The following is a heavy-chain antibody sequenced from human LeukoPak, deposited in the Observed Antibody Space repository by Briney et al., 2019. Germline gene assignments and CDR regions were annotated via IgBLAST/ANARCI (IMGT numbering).Heavy chain of an antibody. Sequence: ASVKVSCKASGYTFSTYGISWVRQAPGQGLEWMGWISAYNDDTHYAQKLQGRVTMTTDTSTSTAYMELRSLRSDDTAVYYCARDFWPYSGYDPNSDAFDIWGQGTKVTVSS. D-gene: IGHD5-12*01. J-gene: IGHJ3*02. CDR3: ARDFWPYSGYDPNSDAFDI. CDR1: GYTFSTYG. CDR2: ISAYNDDT. V-gene: IGHV1-18*01.